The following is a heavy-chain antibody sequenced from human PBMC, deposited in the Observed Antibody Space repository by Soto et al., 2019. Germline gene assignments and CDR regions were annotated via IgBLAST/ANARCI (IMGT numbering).Heavy chain of an antibody. Sequence: QVQLVESGGGVVQPGRSLRLSCAASGFTFSNYNIHWVRQAPGKGLEWVAVISHDESTKYYADSVKGRFTISRDNSKNTVYLQMSSLRPEDTAVYYCARDLITATTSAENFQHWGQGTLVTVSS. D-gene: IGHD1-7*01. CDR1: GFTFSNYN. J-gene: IGHJ1*01. CDR3: ARDLITATTSAENFQH. CDR2: ISHDESTK. V-gene: IGHV3-30-3*01.